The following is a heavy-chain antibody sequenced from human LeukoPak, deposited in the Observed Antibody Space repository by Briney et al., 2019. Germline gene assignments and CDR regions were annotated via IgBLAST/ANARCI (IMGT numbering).Heavy chain of an antibody. Sequence: GGSLRLSCAASGFTVSSNYMSWVRQAPGKGLEYVSAISSNGGSTYYADSVKGRFTISRDNSKNTLYLQMSSLRAEDTAVYYCVNGVGATVYYFDYWGQGTLVTVSS. CDR1: GFTVSSNY. CDR3: VNGVGATVYYFDY. D-gene: IGHD1-26*01. CDR2: ISSNGGST. V-gene: IGHV3-64D*06. J-gene: IGHJ4*02.